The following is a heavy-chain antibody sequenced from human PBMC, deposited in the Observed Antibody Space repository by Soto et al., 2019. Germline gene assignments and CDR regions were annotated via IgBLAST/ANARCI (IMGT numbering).Heavy chain of an antibody. CDR2: INAGNGNT. J-gene: IGHJ5*02. CDR1: GHTFSTLA. CDR3: ARAAALGTWFDP. V-gene: IGHV1-3*01. D-gene: IGHD6-13*01. Sequence: GASVKVSCKASGHTFSTLAMHWVRQAPGQRLEWMGWINAGNGNTKYSQKFRGRVTITRDTSASTAYLELSSLRSEDTAVYYCARAAALGTWFDPWGQGTLVTVSS.